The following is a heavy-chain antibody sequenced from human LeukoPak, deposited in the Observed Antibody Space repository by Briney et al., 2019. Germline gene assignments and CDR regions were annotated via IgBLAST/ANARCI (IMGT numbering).Heavy chain of an antibody. Sequence: GGSLRLSCAASGFTFSSYSMNWVRQAPGKGLEWVSAISGSGGSTYYADSVKGRFTISRDNSKNTLYLQMNSLRAEDTAAYYCAKSWYYYDSSGYFPLNDAFDIWGQGTMVTVSS. CDR1: GFTFSSYS. CDR2: ISGSGGST. V-gene: IGHV3-23*01. J-gene: IGHJ3*02. CDR3: AKSWYYYDSSGYFPLNDAFDI. D-gene: IGHD3-22*01.